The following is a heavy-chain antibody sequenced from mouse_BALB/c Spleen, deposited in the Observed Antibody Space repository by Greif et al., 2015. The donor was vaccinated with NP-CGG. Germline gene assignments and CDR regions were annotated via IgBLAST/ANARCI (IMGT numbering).Heavy chain of an antibody. CDR3: ARNYLYYAMDY. Sequence: EVHLVESGGGLVQPGGSRKLSCAASGFTFSSFGMHWVRQAPEKGLEWVAYISSGSSTFYYADTVKSRFTISRDNPKNTLFLQMTSLRSEDTAMYYCARNYLYYAMDYWGQGTSVTVSS. CDR1: GFTFSSFG. V-gene: IGHV5-17*02. D-gene: IGHD2-1*01. J-gene: IGHJ4*01. CDR2: ISSGSSTF.